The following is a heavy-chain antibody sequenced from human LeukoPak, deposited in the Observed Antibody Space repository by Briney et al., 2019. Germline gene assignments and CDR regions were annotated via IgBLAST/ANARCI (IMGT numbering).Heavy chain of an antibody. CDR2: ISSSSSYI. Sequence: PGGSLRLSCAVSGFTFSNYAMTWVRQAPGEGLEWVSSISSSSSYIYYADSVKGRFTISRDNAKNSLYLQMNSLRAEDAGVYYCAKAPVTSCRGAFCYPFDYWGHGTLVTVSS. V-gene: IGHV3-21*04. CDR1: GFTFSNYA. D-gene: IGHD2-21*01. CDR3: AKAPVTSCRGAFCYPFDY. J-gene: IGHJ4*01.